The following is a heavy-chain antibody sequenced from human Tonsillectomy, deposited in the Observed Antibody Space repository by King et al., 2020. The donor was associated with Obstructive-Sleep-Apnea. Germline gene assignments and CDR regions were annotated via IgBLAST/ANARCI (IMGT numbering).Heavy chain of an antibody. Sequence: VQLQESGPGLVKPSQTLSLTCTVSGGSISSGDYYWSWIRQPPGKGLEWIGYIYYSGSTSYNPSLKSRLTISAATSKNQFSLKLSSVTAADTAVYYCARSEYFDTSGYLVWGQGTLVTVSS. CDR1: GGSISSGDYY. J-gene: IGHJ4*02. CDR2: IYYSGST. CDR3: ARSEYFDTSGYLV. D-gene: IGHD3-22*01. V-gene: IGHV4-30-4*01.